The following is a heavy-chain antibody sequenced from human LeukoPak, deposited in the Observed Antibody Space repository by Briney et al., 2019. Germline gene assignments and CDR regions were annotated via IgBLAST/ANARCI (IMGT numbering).Heavy chain of an antibody. CDR1: GYSFTSYW. V-gene: IGHV5-51*01. CDR2: IYPGDSDT. J-gene: IGHJ6*03. Sequence: GESLKISCKGSGYSFTSYWIGWVRQMPGKGLEWMGIIYPGDSDTRYSPSFQGQVTISADKSISTAYLQWSSLKASDTAMYYCARGYYDFWSGHYYYYYYMDVWGKGTTVTVSS. CDR3: ARGYYDFWSGHYYYYYYMDV. D-gene: IGHD3-3*01.